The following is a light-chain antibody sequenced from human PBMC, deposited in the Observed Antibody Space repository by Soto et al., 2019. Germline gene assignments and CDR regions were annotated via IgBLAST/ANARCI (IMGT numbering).Light chain of an antibody. CDR2: RTS. CDR1: QTIDNT. Sequence: EIVMTQSPATLSLSPGERVTLSCRASQTIDNTLAWYQQKPGQAPRLLIYRTSNRATGIPDRFSGSGSGTDFTLTISRLEPEDFAVYWCQQYDSSPRTFGQGTKVDIK. J-gene: IGKJ1*01. CDR3: QQYDSSPRT. V-gene: IGKV3-20*01.